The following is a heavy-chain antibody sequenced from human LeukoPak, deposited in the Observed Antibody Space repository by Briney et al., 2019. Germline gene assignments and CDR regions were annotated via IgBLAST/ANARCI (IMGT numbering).Heavy chain of an antibody. V-gene: IGHV3-53*04. J-gene: IGHJ4*02. CDR1: GFTLSSNY. D-gene: IGHD6-19*01. CDR2: IYSAGNT. CDR3: ARGGTPGYSSGRIDY. Sequence: PGGSLRLSCVASGFTLSSNYMSWVRQAPGKGLEWVSVIYSAGNTYYADSVKGRFTISRHNSKNTLYLQMNSLRVEDTAVYYCARGGTPGYSSGRIDYWGQGTLVTVSS.